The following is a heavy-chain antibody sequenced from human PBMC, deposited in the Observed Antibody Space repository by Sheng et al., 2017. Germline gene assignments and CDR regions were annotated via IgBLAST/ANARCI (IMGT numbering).Heavy chain of an antibody. CDR1: GFTFNNYG. Sequence: QVQLVESGGGVVQPGRSLRLSCAASGFTFNNYGMHWVRQAPGKGLEWVAVISYDGSNKYYADSVKGRFTISRDNSKNTLYLQMNSLRAEDTAVYYCAKDRERWLQFGNTIFDY. CDR3: AKDRERWLQFGNTIFDY. V-gene: IGHV3-30*18. J-gene: IGHJ4*01. CDR2: ISYDGSNK. D-gene: IGHD5-12*01.